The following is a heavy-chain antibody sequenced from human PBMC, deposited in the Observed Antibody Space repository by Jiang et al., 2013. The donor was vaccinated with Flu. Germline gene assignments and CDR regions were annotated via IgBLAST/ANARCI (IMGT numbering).Heavy chain of an antibody. V-gene: IGHV3-30*02. J-gene: IGHJ4*02. CDR3: AKANSWYPTSEYFDY. Sequence: QLLESGGGVVQPGGSLRLSCAASGFTFSSYGMHWVRQAPGKGLEWVAFIRYDGSNKYYADSVKGRFTISRDNSKNTLYLQMNSLRAEDTAVYYCAKANSWYPTSEYFDYWGQGTLVTVSS. D-gene: IGHD6-13*01. CDR2: IRYDGSNK. CDR1: GFTFSSYG.